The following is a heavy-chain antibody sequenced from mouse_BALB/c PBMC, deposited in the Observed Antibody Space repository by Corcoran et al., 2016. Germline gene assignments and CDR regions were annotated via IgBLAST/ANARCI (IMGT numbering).Heavy chain of an antibody. CDR1: GYSFTGYY. CDR3: SREGDYPFAY. CDR2: INPYNGAT. Sequence: EVQLQQSGPELVKPGASVKISCKASGYSFTGYYMHWVKQSHVKSLEWIGRINPYNGATSYNQNFKYKASLTVDKSSSTAYMELHSLTSEDSAVYYCSREGDYPFAYWGQGTLVTVSA. V-gene: IGHV1-26*01. D-gene: IGHD2-4*01. J-gene: IGHJ3*01.